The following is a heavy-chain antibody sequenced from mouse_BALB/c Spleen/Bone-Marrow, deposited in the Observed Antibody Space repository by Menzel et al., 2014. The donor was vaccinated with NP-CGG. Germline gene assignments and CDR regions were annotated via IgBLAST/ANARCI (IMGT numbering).Heavy chain of an antibody. CDR1: GYTFSSYW. CDR2: ILPGSGST. D-gene: IGHD1-1*01. V-gene: IGHV1-9*01. J-gene: IGHJ2*01. CDR3: ARSRGGFYFDY. Sequence: QVQLQQSRAELMKPGASVKISCKATGYTFSSYWIEWVKQRPGHGLEWIGEILPGSGSTNYNEKFKGKATFTADTSSNTAYMQLSSLTSEDSAVYYCARSRGGFYFDYWAQGTTLTVSS.